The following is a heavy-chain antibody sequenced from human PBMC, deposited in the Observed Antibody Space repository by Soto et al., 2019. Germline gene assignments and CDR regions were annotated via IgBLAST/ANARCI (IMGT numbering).Heavy chain of an antibody. CDR1: GGSISSGGYY. CDR3: ARAVPTVTTYWYFDY. V-gene: IGHV4-31*03. Sequence: PSETLSLTCTVSGGSISSGGYYWSWIRQHPGKGLEWIGYIYYSGSTYYNPSLKSRVTISVDTSKNQFSLKLSSVTAADTAVYYCARAVPTVTTYWYFDYWGQGTLVTVSS. J-gene: IGHJ4*02. D-gene: IGHD4-4*01. CDR2: IYYSGST.